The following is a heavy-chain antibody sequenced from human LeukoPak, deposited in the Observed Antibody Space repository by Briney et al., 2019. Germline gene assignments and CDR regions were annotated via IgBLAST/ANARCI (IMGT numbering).Heavy chain of an antibody. CDR3: ARDLSGPRVYFDY. CDR2: ISSSGATI. D-gene: IGHD1-26*01. CDR1: GFTFSSYD. V-gene: IGHV3-48*03. J-gene: IGHJ4*02. Sequence: GGSLRLSCAASGFTFSSYDMNWVRQAPGKGLEWVSYISSSGATIYYSDSVKGRFTISRDNAKNSLYLQMNSLRDEDTAVYYCARDLSGPRVYFDYWGQGTLVTVSS.